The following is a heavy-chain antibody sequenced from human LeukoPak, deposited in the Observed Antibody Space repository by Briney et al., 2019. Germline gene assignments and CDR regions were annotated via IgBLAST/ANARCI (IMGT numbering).Heavy chain of an antibody. CDR1: GDSISSYY. J-gene: IGHJ6*02. CDR2: IYYSGST. Sequence: SETLSLTCTVSGDSISSYYWSWIRQPPGKGLEWIGYIYYSGSTNYNPSLKSRVTISVDTSKDQFSLKLSSVTAADTAVYYCARLPAYYDFWSGAQGYYYGMDVWGQGTTVTVSS. D-gene: IGHD3-3*01. CDR3: ARLPAYYDFWSGAQGYYYGMDV. V-gene: IGHV4-59*08.